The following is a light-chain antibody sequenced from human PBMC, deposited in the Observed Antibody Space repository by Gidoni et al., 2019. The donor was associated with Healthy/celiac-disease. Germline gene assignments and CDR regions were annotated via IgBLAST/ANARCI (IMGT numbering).Light chain of an antibody. CDR3: QQTYTAPYS. V-gene: IGKV1-39*01. J-gene: IGKJ2*03. Sequence: DIQMTQSPSSLSASVGDRVTITCRASQSISCYLNWYQQEPGKAPKLLIYATSNLQSGVPSRFSGGGSGADFTLTISSLLPEDVATYYCQQTYTAPYSFGQGTKLEIK. CDR2: ATS. CDR1: QSISCY.